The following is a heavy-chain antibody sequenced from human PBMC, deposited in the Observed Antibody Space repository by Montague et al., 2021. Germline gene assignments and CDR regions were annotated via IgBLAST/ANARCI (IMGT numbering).Heavy chain of an antibody. CDR3: AGDIAGDGYSHFDC. CDR2: IFNDGRT. Sequence: SLRLSCAASGFTVSSSHMNWVRQAPGKGLEWVSGIFNDGRTYHADSVKGRFTISRDNSKNTLFLQVNSLRAEDPAVYFCAGDIAGDGYSHFDCWGQGTLVTVSS. V-gene: IGHV3-53*01. J-gene: IGHJ4*02. CDR1: GFTVSSSH. D-gene: IGHD5-24*01.